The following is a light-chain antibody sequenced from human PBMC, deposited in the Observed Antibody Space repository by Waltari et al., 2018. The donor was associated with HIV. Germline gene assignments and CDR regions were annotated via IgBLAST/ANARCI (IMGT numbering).Light chain of an antibody. J-gene: IGKJ1*01. CDR3: QQSYYNPKT. CDR2: AAS. V-gene: IGKV1-39*01. Sequence: DIQMTQSPSSLSASVGDRVTITCRASQSVSSYLNWYQQRPGKAPNLLIYAASTLQSGVPSRFSGSGSGTEFTLTISSLQPEDFASYFCQQSYYNPKTFGQGTKVEIK. CDR1: QSVSSY.